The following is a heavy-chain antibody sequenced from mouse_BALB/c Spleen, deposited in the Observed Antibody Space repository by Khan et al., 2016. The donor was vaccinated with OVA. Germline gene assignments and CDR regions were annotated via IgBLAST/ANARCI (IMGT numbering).Heavy chain of an antibody. V-gene: IGHV3-2*02. CDR2: IKYSGST. CDR3: ASSGTVSTVVITVLDY. Sequence: EVQLQESGPGLVKPSQSLSLTCTVTGYSITSDYAWNWIRQFPGNKLEWMGYIKYSGSTSYNPSLKSRFSITRNTSKNQFFLHFSSLTTEDTATDYCASSGTVSTVVITVLDYWGQGTTLTVS. J-gene: IGHJ2*01. CDR1: GYSITSDYA. D-gene: IGHD1-1*01.